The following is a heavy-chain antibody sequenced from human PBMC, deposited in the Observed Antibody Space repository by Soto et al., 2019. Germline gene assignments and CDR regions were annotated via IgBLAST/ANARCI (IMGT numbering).Heavy chain of an antibody. CDR3: AKVVAPGIAITGAYFDN. J-gene: IGHJ4*02. Sequence: PGGSLRISCAASGFSFGNYDMHWVRQAPGKGLEGVAVMAYDGTNEHYVASVKGRFTISRDNSRNTLYLQMNRLRPDDTAVYYCAKVVAPGIAITGAYFDNWGQGTLVTVSS. CDR2: MAYDGTNE. D-gene: IGHD5-12*01. CDR1: GFSFGNYD. V-gene: IGHV3-30*18.